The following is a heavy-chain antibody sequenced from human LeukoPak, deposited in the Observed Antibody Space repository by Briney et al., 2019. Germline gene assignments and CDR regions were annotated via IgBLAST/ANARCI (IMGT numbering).Heavy chain of an antibody. J-gene: IGHJ4*02. CDR2: INHSGST. Sequence: SETLSLTCAVYGGSFSGYYWSWIRQPPGKGLEWIGEINHSGSTNYDPSLKSRVTISVDTSKNQFSLKLSSVTAADTAVYYCARGDRYSSSWPFDYWGQGTLVTVSS. CDR1: GGSFSGYY. V-gene: IGHV4-34*01. CDR3: ARGDRYSSSWPFDY. D-gene: IGHD6-13*01.